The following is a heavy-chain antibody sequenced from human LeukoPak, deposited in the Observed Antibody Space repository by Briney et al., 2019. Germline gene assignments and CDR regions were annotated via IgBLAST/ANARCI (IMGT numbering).Heavy chain of an antibody. V-gene: IGHV1-18*01. CDR3: ARVGSIAARHTHYYYYYYMDV. J-gene: IGHJ6*03. D-gene: IGHD6-6*01. Sequence: ASVKVSCKASGYTFTSYGIIWVRQAPGQGLEWMGWISAYNGNTNYAQKLQGRVTMTTDTSTSTAYMELRSLRSDDTAVYYCARVGSIAARHTHYYYYYYMDVWGKGTTATVSS. CDR2: ISAYNGNT. CDR1: GYTFTSYG.